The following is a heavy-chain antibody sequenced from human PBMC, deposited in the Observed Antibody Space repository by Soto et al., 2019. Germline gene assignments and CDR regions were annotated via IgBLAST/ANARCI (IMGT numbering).Heavy chain of an antibody. CDR1: GGTFSSYA. V-gene: IGHV1-69*13. J-gene: IGHJ6*02. CDR2: IIPIFGTA. D-gene: IGHD2-15*01. Sequence: SVKVSCKASGGTFSSYAISWVRQAPGQGLEWMGGIIPIFGTANYAQKFQGRVTITADESTSTAYMELSSLRSEDTAVYYCARDLGVVVAARGYYYYGMDVWGQGTTVTVSS. CDR3: ARDLGVVVAARGYYYYGMDV.